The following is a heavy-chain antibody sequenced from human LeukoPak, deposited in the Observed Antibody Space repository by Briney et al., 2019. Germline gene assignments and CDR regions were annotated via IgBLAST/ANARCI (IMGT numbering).Heavy chain of an antibody. V-gene: IGHV2-5*01. Sequence: NGSGPTLVRPTQTLTLTCTFSGFSPTTNGVAVGWIRQPPGKALEWLALIFWNEGKRYSPSLQSRLTITKDTSKNQVVLTMTNLDPVDTATYYCAHSYPRCSTSTCYSYFDDWGQGTLVTVSS. J-gene: IGHJ4*02. CDR2: IFWNEGK. CDR1: GFSPTTNGVA. CDR3: AHSYPRCSTSTCYSYFDD. D-gene: IGHD2-2*02.